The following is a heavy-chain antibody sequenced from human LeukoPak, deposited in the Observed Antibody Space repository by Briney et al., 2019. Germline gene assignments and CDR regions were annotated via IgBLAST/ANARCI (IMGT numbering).Heavy chain of an antibody. J-gene: IGHJ3*02. V-gene: IGHV4-4*07. CDR2: IYTSGST. Sequence: PSETLSLTCSVSGGSISSYYWSWIRQPAGKGLEWIGRIYTSGSTNYNPSLKSRVTMSVDTSKNQFSLKLSSVTAADTAVYYCARDLVSSGLVVVRAFDIWGQGTMVTVSS. D-gene: IGHD3-22*01. CDR3: ARDLVSSGLVVVRAFDI. CDR1: GGSISSYY.